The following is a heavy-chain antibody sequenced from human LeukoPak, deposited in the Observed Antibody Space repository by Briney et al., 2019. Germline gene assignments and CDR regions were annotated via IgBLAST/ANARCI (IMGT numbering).Heavy chain of an antibody. D-gene: IGHD6-19*01. J-gene: IGHJ3*02. V-gene: IGHV3-23*01. Sequence: GGSLRLSCAASGFTFSSYWMHWVRQAPGKGLEWVSTIFPSSVEIHYADSVKGRFTISRDNSKNALYLQMNSLRAEDTAVYYCAKALYSSSVFYAFDIWGQGTMVTVSS. CDR2: IFPSSVEI. CDR3: AKALYSSSVFYAFDI. CDR1: GFTFSSYW.